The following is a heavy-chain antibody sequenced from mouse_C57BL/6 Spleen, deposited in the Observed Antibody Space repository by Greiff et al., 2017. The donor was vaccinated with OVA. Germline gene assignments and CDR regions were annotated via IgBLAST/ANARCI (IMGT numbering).Heavy chain of an antibody. CDR2: IYPGSGST. CDR3: AREGGYYVSDYYAMDY. V-gene: IGHV1-55*01. J-gene: IGHJ4*01. Sequence: QVQLQQSGAELVKPGASVKMSCKASGYTFTSYWITWVKQRPGQGLEWIGDIYPGSGSTNYNEKFKSKATLTVDTSSSTAYMQLSSLTSEDSAVYYCAREGGYYVSDYYAMDYWGQGTTVTVSS. D-gene: IGHD2-3*01. CDR1: GYTFTSYW.